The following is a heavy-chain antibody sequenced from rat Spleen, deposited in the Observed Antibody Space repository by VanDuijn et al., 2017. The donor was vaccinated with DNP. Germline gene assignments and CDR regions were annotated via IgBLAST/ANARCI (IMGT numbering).Heavy chain of an antibody. V-gene: IGHV2-4*01. D-gene: IGHD1-12*02. CDR1: GFSLTSYG. CDR2: RSSGGST. Sequence: QVQLKESGPGLVQPSQTLSLTCTVSGFSLTSYGVSWVRQPPGKGLEWIAARSSGGSTYYNSALRSRLSISRDTSKNQVFLKVNSLQTDDTGTYYCTRDQDYYYDGGYYPTMDAWGQGTSVTVSS. CDR3: TRDQDYYYDGGYYPTMDA. J-gene: IGHJ4*01.